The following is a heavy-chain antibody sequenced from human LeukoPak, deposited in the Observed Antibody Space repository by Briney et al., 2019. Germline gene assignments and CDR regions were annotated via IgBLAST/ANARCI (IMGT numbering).Heavy chain of an antibody. CDR3: ARDRGVREFDY. CDR1: GFTFSSYA. CDR2: ISYDGSNK. V-gene: IGHV3-30-3*01. J-gene: IGHJ4*02. D-gene: IGHD1-1*01. Sequence: GGSLRPSCAASGFTFSSYAMHWVRQAPGKGLEWVAVISYDGSNKYYADSVKGRFTISRDNSKNTLYLQMNSLRAEDTAVYYCARDRGVREFDYWGQGTPVTVSS.